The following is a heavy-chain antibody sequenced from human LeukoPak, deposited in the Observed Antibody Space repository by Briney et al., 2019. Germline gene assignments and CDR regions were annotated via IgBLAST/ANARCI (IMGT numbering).Heavy chain of an antibody. CDR2: INHSGST. V-gene: IGHV4-34*01. CDR3: ARGRPAYPAD. J-gene: IGHJ4*02. Sequence: PSETLSLTCAVYGGSFSGYYWSWIRQPPGKGLEWIGEINHSGSTNYNPSLKSRVTISVDTSKNQFSLKLSSVTAADTAVYYCARGRPAYPADWGQGTLVTVSS. CDR1: GGSFSGYY. D-gene: IGHD2-2*01.